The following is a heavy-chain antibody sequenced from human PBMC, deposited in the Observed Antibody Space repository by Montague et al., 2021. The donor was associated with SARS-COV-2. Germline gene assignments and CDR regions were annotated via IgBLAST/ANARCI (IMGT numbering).Heavy chain of an antibody. CDR2: ISSSSSYI. CDR3: ARAGDIVVVPAVDWFDP. D-gene: IGHD2-2*01. V-gene: IGHV3-21*01. Sequence: LRLSCAASGFTFSSYSMNWVRQAPGKGLEWVSSISSSSSYIYYADSVKGRFTISRDNAKNPLYLQMNSLRAEDTAVYYCARAGDIVVVPAVDWFDPWGQGTLVTVSS. CDR1: GFTFSSYS. J-gene: IGHJ5*02.